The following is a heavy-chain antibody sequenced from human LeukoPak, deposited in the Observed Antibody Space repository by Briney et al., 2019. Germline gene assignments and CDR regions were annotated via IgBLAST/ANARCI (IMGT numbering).Heavy chain of an antibody. CDR2: INPNSGGT. CDR3: ARGESEIPHSGIYY. V-gene: IGHV1-2*04. CDR1: GYTFTGYY. Sequence: ASVKVSCKASGYTFTGYYMHWVRQAPGQGLEWMGWINPNSGGTNYAQKFQGWVTMTRDTSISTAYMELSRLRSDDTAVYYCARGESEIPHSGIYYWGQGTLVTVSS. J-gene: IGHJ4*02. D-gene: IGHD3-10*01.